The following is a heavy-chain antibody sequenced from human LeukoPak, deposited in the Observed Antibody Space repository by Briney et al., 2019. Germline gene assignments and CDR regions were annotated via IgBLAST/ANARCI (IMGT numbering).Heavy chain of an antibody. CDR3: ARAGNIRFDY. Sequence: GGSLRLSCAASGFTFSSYGMHWVRQAPGKGLEWVAFIRYDGSNKYYADSVKGRFTISRDNSKNTLYLQMNSLRVEDTAVYYCARAGNIRFDYWGQGTLVTVSS. CDR2: IRYDGSNK. J-gene: IGHJ4*02. V-gene: IGHV3-30*02. D-gene: IGHD1-14*01. CDR1: GFTFSSYG.